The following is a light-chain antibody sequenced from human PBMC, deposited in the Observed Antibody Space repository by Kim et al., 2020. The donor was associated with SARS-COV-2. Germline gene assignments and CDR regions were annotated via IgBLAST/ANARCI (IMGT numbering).Light chain of an antibody. J-gene: IGKJ1*01. CDR3: QQYDAYPRT. CDR1: QSVTTW. V-gene: IGKV1-5*03. CDR2: EAS. Sequence: DIQMTQSPSTLSASVGDRVTITCRASQSVTTWLAWYQQKPGQAPKLLIYEASSLQNGVPPRFSGSGSGTEFALTISSLQPEEFATYYCQQYDAYPRTFGQGTKVDIK.